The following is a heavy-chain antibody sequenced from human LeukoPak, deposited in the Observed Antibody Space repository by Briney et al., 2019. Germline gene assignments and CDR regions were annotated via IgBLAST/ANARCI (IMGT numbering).Heavy chain of an antibody. D-gene: IGHD3-22*01. CDR2: IYHSGGT. J-gene: IGHJ5*02. CDR3: ARTYYYDSSGRAKVRFDP. V-gene: IGHV4-38-2*01. Sequence: PSETLSLTCAVSGYSISSGYYWGWIRQPPGKGLEWIGSIYHSGGTYYNPSLKSRVTISVDTSKNQFSLKLSSVTAADTAVYYCARTYYYDSSGRAKVRFDPWGQGTLVTVSS. CDR1: GYSISSGYY.